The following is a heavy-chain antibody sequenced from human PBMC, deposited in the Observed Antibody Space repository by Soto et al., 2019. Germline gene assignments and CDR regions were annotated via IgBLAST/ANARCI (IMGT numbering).Heavy chain of an antibody. CDR2: INAGNGNT. J-gene: IGHJ4*02. D-gene: IGHD3-22*01. Sequence: QVQLVQSGAEVKKPGASVKVSCKASGYTFTGYAMHWVRQAPGQRLEWMGWINAGNGNTKYSQKFQGRVTITRDTSASTDDMELSSLRSEDTAVYYCARVYYYDSSGYQNGIDYWGKGTLVNVYS. CDR3: ARVYYYDSSGYQNGIDY. V-gene: IGHV1-3*01. CDR1: GYTFTGYA.